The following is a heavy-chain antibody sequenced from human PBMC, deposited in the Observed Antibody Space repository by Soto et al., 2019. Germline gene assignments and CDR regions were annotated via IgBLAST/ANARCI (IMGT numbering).Heavy chain of an antibody. CDR3: ARDRGYSRGFDP. D-gene: IGHD6-13*01. V-gene: IGHV4-59*01. J-gene: IGHJ5*02. CDR2: IYYSGST. Sequence: QVQLQESGPGLVKPSETLSLTCTVSGGSISSYYWSWIRQPPGKGLEWIGYIYYSGSTNYNPSLKSRGTISVDTAKNPLSLQLSSVTAADTAVYYCARDRGYSRGFDPWGQGTLVTVSS. CDR1: GGSISSYY.